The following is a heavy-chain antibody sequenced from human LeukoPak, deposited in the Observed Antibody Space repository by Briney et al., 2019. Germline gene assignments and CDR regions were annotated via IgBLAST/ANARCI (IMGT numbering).Heavy chain of an antibody. Sequence: GGSLRLSCTASEFTFSNYWMTWVRQAPGKGLEWVAVISHDGSNKYYADSVKGRFTISRDNSKNTLYLQMNSLRAEDTAVHYCAKDSSSWYGDFDYWGQGTLVTVSS. CDR1: EFTFSNYW. CDR3: AKDSSSWYGDFDY. V-gene: IGHV3-30*18. CDR2: ISHDGSNK. J-gene: IGHJ4*02. D-gene: IGHD6-13*01.